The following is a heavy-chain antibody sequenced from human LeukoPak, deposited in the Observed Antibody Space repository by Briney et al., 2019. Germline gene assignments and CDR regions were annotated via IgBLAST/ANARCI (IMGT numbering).Heavy chain of an antibody. Sequence: GGSLRLSCAASGFTFSSYEMNWVRQAPGKGLEWVSYISGGGGTIYYVVSVKGRFTISRDNAKNSLYLQMNSLRAEDTAVYYCVRDKYDSSGRFDYWGQGTLVTVSS. CDR2: ISGGGGTI. CDR1: GFTFSSYE. V-gene: IGHV3-48*03. D-gene: IGHD3-22*01. CDR3: VRDKYDSSGRFDY. J-gene: IGHJ4*02.